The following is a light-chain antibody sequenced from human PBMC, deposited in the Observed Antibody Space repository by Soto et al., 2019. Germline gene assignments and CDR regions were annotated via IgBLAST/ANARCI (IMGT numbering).Light chain of an antibody. J-gene: IGKJ1*01. CDR2: GAS. V-gene: IGKV3-20*01. CDR1: QSVSSNY. CDR3: QQYGSSPST. Sequence: EFVLTQSPGTLSLSPGERSTLACSPSQSVSSNYITWDQQKPGQAPRRLIFGASSRATGIPDRFSGSGSGTDFTLTISRLEPEDFAVYYCQQYGSSPSTFGQGTKVDIK.